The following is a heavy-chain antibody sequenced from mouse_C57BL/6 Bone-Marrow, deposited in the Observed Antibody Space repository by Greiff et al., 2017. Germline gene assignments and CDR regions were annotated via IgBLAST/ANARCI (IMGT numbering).Heavy chain of an antibody. CDR1: GYTFTSYW. V-gene: IGHV1-5*01. Sequence: VQLQQSGTVLARPGASVKMSCKTSGYTFTSYWMHWVKQRPGQGLEWIGAIYPGNSDTSYNQKFKGKAKLTAVTSASPAYMELSSLTNEDSAVYYCTRKGDYDENYFDYWGQGTTLTVSS. D-gene: IGHD2-4*01. J-gene: IGHJ2*01. CDR3: TRKGDYDENYFDY. CDR2: IYPGNSDT.